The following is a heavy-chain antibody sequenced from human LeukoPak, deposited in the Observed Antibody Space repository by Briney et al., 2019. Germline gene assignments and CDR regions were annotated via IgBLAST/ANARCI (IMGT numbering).Heavy chain of an antibody. Sequence: GGSLRLSCAASGFTIDDYAMHWVRQAPGKGLEWVSGISWNSVTIGYADSVRGRFTISRDNARNSLSLQMNSLGPEDTALYYCAKGTPMVRGIPTYGLGVWGQETTVTVSS. CDR2: ISWNSVTI. CDR1: GFTIDDYA. D-gene: IGHD3-10*01. V-gene: IGHV3-9*01. CDR3: AKGTPMVRGIPTYGLGV. J-gene: IGHJ6*02.